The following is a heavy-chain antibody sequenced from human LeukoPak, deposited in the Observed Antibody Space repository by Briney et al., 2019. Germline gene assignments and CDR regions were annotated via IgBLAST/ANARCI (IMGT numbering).Heavy chain of an antibody. Sequence: GRSLRLSCAASGFTFSSYGMHWVRQAPGKGLEWVAVISYDGSNKYYADSVKGRFTISRDNSKNTLYLQMNSLRAEDTAVYYCARVRDFWSGYSTYWFDPWGQGTLVTVSS. CDR2: ISYDGSNK. CDR3: ARVRDFWSGYSTYWFDP. CDR1: GFTFSSYG. J-gene: IGHJ5*02. V-gene: IGHV3-30*03. D-gene: IGHD3-3*01.